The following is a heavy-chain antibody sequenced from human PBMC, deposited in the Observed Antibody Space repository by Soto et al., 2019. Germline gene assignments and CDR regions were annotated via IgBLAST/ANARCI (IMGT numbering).Heavy chain of an antibody. V-gene: IGHV3-74*01. J-gene: IGHJ4*02. CDR1: GFTFSTYW. D-gene: IGHD3-22*01. Sequence: EVQLVESGGGLVQPGGSLRLSCAASGFTFSTYWMHWVRQAPGKGLVWVSRIKNDGSGTYYVDSVEGRFTISRDNAKNILYLQMNRLRAEVTAVYYCVRGDGDYYDGNGYLGRHWGQGTLVTVSS. CDR3: VRGDGDYYDGNGYLGRH. CDR2: IKNDGSGT.